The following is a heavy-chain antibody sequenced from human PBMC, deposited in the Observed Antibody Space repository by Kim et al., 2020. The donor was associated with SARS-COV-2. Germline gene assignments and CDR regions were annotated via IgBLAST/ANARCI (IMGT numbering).Heavy chain of an antibody. CDR1: GGSISSYY. J-gene: IGHJ5*02. CDR3: ARHGTGPAGIGYGSGSYYKRYNWFDP. D-gene: IGHD3-10*01. CDR2: IYYSGST. Sequence: SETLSLTCTVSGGSISSYYWSWIRQPPGKGLEWIGYIYYSGSTNYNPSLKSRVTISVDTSKNQFSLKLSSVTAADTAVYYCARHGTGPAGIGYGSGSYYKRYNWFDPWGQGTLVTVSS. V-gene: IGHV4-59*08.